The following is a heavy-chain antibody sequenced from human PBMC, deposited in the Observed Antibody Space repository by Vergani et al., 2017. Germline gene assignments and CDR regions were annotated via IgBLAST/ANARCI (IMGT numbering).Heavy chain of an antibody. CDR3: ARTGSCNLRYFRWDL. CDR1: GGSITSSSYY. D-gene: IGHD3-9*01. CDR2: IYYSGGA. V-gene: IGHV4-39*01. J-gene: IGHJ4*02. Sequence: QLHLQESGPGLVKPSETLSLTCTVSGGSITSSSYYWGWIRQPPGKGLEWIGNIYYSGGAYYNPSLKGRVTISVDTSKNQFSMEVTSGTAADTEIYFCARTGSCNLRYFRWDLWGQGTLVTVSS.